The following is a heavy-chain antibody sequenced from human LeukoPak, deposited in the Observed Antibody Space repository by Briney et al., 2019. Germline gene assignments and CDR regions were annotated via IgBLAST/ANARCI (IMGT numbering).Heavy chain of an antibody. V-gene: IGHV4-39*07. J-gene: IGHJ4*02. CDR2: IYYSGST. D-gene: IGHD5-24*01. CDR3: ARDGPIEMATINPLGFDY. CDR1: GGSISTSSYY. Sequence: PSETLSLTCTVSGGSISTSSYYWGWIRQPPGKGLEWIGSIYYSGSTYYNPSLKSRVTISVDTSKNQFSLKLSSVTAADTAVYYCARDGPIEMATINPLGFDYWGQGTLVTVSS.